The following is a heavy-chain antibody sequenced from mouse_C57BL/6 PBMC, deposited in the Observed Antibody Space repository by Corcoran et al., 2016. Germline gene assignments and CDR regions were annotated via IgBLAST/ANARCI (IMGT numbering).Heavy chain of an antibody. CDR2: INTYSGVP. CDR3: ANGRAYDYGRFAY. CDR1: GYTFTTYG. Sequence: QIQLVQSGPELKKPGETVKISCKASGYTFTTYGMSWVKQAPGKGLKWMGWINTYSGVPTYADDFKGRFAFSLETSASTAYLQINNLKNEDTATYFCANGRAYDYGRFAYWGQGTLVTVSA. D-gene: IGHD2-4*01. V-gene: IGHV9-3*01. J-gene: IGHJ3*01.